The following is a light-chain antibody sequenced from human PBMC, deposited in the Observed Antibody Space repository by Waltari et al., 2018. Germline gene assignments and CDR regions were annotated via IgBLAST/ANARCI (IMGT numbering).Light chain of an antibody. V-gene: IGKV2-28*01. CDR3: MQSLQTPLT. J-gene: IGKJ4*01. Sequence: DIVMIQSPRSLPVTPGESASIPCRPSQSLLYRNGFNYVDWYLQKPGQSPQLLIYLGSYRASGVPDRFSGSGSGTDFTLKISRVEAEDFGVYYCMQSLQTPLTFGGGTKVEIE. CDR2: LGS. CDR1: QSLLYRNGFNY.